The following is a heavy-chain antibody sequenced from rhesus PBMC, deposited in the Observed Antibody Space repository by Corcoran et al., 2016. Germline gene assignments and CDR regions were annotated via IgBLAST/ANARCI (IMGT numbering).Heavy chain of an antibody. Sequence: QVQLQESGPGLVKPSETLSLTCAVSGYSISSGYYWSWIRQPPGKGLAWIGYIPYSGSTSYNPSLKGRVTISRDTSKTQFSLKLSSVTAADTAVYYCARGYTVGTGLDYWGQGVLVTVSS. V-gene: IGHV4-122*02. D-gene: IGHD5-24*01. J-gene: IGHJ4*01. CDR2: IPYSGST. CDR1: GYSISSGYY. CDR3: ARGYTVGTGLDY.